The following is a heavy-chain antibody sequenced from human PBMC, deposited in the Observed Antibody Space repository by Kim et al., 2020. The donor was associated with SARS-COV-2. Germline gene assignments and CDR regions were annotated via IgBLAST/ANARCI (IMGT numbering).Heavy chain of an antibody. D-gene: IGHD1-26*01. Sequence: AQSGKGRLTSSEDNSKNTLYLQKNSRRAEDTAVYYCAARGGGSYYGLDYWGQGTLVTVSS. J-gene: IGHJ4*02. CDR3: AARGGGSYYGLDY. V-gene: IGHV3-33*01.